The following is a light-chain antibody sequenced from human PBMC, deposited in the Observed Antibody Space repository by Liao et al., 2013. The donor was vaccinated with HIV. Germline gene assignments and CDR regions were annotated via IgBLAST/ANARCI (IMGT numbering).Light chain of an antibody. CDR2: NDY. CDR1: KIGSKS. CDR3: QVWDNSSDEGV. J-gene: IGLJ1*01. Sequence: SYELTQPPSVSVAPGKTARITCGGNKIGSKSVHWYQQKPGQAPVLVIYNDYDRPSGIPERFSGSNSGNTATLTISRVEAGDEADYYCQVWDNSSDEGVFGTGTKVTVL. V-gene: IGLV3-21*04.